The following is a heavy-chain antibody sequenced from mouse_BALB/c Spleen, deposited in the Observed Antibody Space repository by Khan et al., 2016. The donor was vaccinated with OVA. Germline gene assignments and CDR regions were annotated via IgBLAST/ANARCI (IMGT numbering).Heavy chain of an antibody. J-gene: IGHJ2*01. Sequence: QIQLVQSGPELKKPGETVKISCKASGYTFTNYVMNWVKQSPGKGLKWMGWINTYTGEPTYADDFKGRFAFSLETSASTAYLQINSLNNEDTATYFCARFHGGYWGQGTTLTVSS. CDR3: ARFHGGY. CDR2: INTYTGEP. V-gene: IGHV9-3-1*01. CDR1: GYTFTNYV.